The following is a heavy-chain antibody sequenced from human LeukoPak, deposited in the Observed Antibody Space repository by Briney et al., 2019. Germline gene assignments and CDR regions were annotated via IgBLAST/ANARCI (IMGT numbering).Heavy chain of an antibody. D-gene: IGHD6-19*01. Sequence: GGSLRLSCAASGFTFSSYAMSWVRQAPGKGLEGVSAISGSGGSTYHADSVKGRFTISRDNSKNTLYLQMNSLRAEDTAVYYCAKVTDRSGWYWFDPWGQGTLVTVSS. CDR1: GFTFSSYA. J-gene: IGHJ5*02. CDR2: ISGSGGST. V-gene: IGHV3-23*01. CDR3: AKVTDRSGWYWFDP.